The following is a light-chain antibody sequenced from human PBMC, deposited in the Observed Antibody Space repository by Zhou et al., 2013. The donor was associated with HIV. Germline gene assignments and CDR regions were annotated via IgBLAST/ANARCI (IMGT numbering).Light chain of an antibody. CDR3: QQYGSSRT. CDR1: QSFSSNY. V-gene: IGKV3-20*01. CDR2: GAS. J-gene: IGKJ1*01. Sequence: EIVLTQSPGTLSLSPGERATLSCRASQSFSSNYLAWYQQKPGQAPRLLIYGASSRATGIPDRFSGGGSGTDFTLTISRLEPEDFAVYYCQQYGSSRTFGLGTKVDI.